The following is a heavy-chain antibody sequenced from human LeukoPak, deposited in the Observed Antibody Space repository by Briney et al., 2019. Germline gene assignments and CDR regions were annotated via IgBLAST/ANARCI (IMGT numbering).Heavy chain of an antibody. D-gene: IGHD1-26*01. V-gene: IGHV1-46*01. Sequence: ASVKVSCKASGYTFTSYYMHWVRQAPGQGLEWMGIINPSGGSTSYAQKFQGRVTVTRDTSTSTVYMELSSLRSEDTAVYYCARADLVGASKGPGVYWGQGTLVTVSS. CDR2: INPSGGST. J-gene: IGHJ4*02. CDR3: ARADLVGASKGPGVY. CDR1: GYTFTSYY.